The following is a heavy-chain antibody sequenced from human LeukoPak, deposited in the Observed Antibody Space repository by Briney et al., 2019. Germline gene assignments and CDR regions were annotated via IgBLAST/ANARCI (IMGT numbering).Heavy chain of an antibody. J-gene: IGHJ6*03. D-gene: IGHD2-2*01. Sequence: ASVKVSCKASGGTFSSYAISWVRQAPGQGLEWMGGIIPIFGTANYAQKFQGRVTITADESTSTAYMELSSLRSEDTAVYYCARVVVPAAIPSYYYYYYMDVWGKGTTVTVSS. CDR2: IIPIFGTA. CDR3: ARVVVPAAIPSYYYYYYMDV. CDR1: GGTFSSYA. V-gene: IGHV1-69*13.